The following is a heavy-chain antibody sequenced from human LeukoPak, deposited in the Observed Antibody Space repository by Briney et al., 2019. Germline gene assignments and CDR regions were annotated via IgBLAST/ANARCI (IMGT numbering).Heavy chain of an antibody. D-gene: IGHD3-16*02. V-gene: IGHV3-74*01. CDR1: GFTFSSYW. CDR3: ARDRPDYVWGSYRPYYFDY. Sequence: QSGGSLRLSCAASGFTFSSYWMHWVRQAPGKGLVWVSRINSDGSSTSYADSVKGRFTISRDNAKNSLYLQMNSLRAEDTAVYYCARDRPDYVWGSYRPYYFDYWGQGTLVTVSS. J-gene: IGHJ4*02. CDR2: INSDGSST.